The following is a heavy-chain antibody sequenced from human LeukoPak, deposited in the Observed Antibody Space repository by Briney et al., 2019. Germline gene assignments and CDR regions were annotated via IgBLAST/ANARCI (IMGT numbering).Heavy chain of an antibody. CDR3: TTVGGYDYFDY. V-gene: IGHV3-15*01. CDR1: GFTFSSYS. J-gene: IGHJ4*02. CDR2: IKSKTEGGTT. Sequence: NPGGSLRLSCAASGFTFSSYSMNWVRQAPGKGLEWVGRIKSKTEGGTTVYAAPVKGRFTISRDDSKNMLYLQMNSLKTEDTGVYYCTTVGGYDYFDYWGQGTLVTVSS. D-gene: IGHD5-12*01.